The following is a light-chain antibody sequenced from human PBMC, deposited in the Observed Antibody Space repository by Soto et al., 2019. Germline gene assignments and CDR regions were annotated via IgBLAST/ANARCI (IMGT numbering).Light chain of an antibody. Sequence: EIVLTQSPATLSLSPGERATLSCSASQSVRTYLAWYQQKPGQAPRLLIYDASTRATGIPARFSGSGSGTEFTLTISSLQSEDFAVYYCQQYNNWLSITFGQGTRLEIK. CDR1: QSVRTY. J-gene: IGKJ5*01. V-gene: IGKV3-15*01. CDR2: DAS. CDR3: QQYNNWLSIT.